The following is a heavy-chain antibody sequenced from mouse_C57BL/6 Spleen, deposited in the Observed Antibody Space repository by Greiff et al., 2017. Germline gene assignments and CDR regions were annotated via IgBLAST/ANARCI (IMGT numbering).Heavy chain of an antibody. CDR3: ARRNYVRDMDY. CDR2: IDPSDSYT. J-gene: IGHJ4*01. Sequence: QVQLQQPGAELVMPGASVKLSCKASGYTFTSYWMPWVKQRPGQGLEWIGEIDPSDSYTNYNQKFKGKSTLTVDKSSSTAYMQLSSLTSEDSAVYYCARRNYVRDMDYWGQGTSVTVSS. D-gene: IGHD2-4*01. V-gene: IGHV1-69*01. CDR1: GYTFTSYW.